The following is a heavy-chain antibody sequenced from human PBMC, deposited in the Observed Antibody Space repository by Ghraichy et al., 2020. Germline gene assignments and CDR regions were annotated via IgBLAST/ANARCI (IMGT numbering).Heavy chain of an antibody. Sequence: SETLSLTCTVSGGSIRSYYWSWIRHPPGKGLEWIGYVYYNGNTDYSPSLKSRATISVDTSKTQFSLRLTSVTAADTAVYYCSRRGRGSGLYFYGLDIWGQGTTVTVSS. CDR3: SRRGRGSGLYFYGLDI. J-gene: IGHJ6*02. D-gene: IGHD5-12*01. V-gene: IGHV4-59*08. CDR2: VYYNGNT. CDR1: GGSIRSYY.